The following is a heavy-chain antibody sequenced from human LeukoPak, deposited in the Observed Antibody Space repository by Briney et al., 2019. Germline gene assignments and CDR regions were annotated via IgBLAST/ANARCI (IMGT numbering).Heavy chain of an antibody. D-gene: IGHD5-18*01. J-gene: IGHJ4*02. CDR3: AKAQVTAMALDY. CDR1: GFTFSSYG. CDR2: IWYDGSNK. Sequence: GGSLRLSCAASGFTFSSYGMHWVRQAPGKGLEWVAVIWYDGSNKYYADSVKGRFTISRDNSKNTLYLQMNSLRAEDTAVYYCAKAQVTAMALDYWGQGTLVTVSS. V-gene: IGHV3-33*06.